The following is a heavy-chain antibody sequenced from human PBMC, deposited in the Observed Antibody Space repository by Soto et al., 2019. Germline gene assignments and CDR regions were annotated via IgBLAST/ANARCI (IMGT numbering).Heavy chain of an antibody. CDR3: AKQMDMGDDIVEMPFDS. Sequence: EVQLVESGGGLVQPGRSPRLSCAASGFKFGDYAMHWVRQSPGKGLEWVSGISWNGAKMGYADPVRGRFIISRDNAKNSLYLEMNRVKPEDTALYFCAKQMDMGDDIVEMPFDSWGQGILVTVSS. V-gene: IGHV3-9*01. CDR2: ISWNGAKM. CDR1: GFKFGDYA. J-gene: IGHJ4*02. D-gene: IGHD5-12*01.